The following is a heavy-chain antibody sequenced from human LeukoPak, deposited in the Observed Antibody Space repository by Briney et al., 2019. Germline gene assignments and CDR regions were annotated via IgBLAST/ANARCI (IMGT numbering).Heavy chain of an antibody. CDR1: GGSFSGYY. D-gene: IGHD5-12*01. V-gene: IGHV4-34*01. J-gene: IGHJ3*02. CDR3: ARDTRLLAFDI. CDR2: IYHSGST. Sequence: SETLSLTCAVYGGSFSGYYWSWIRQPPGKGLEWIGEIYHSGSTNYNPSLKSRVTISVDKSKNQFSLKLSSVTAADTAVYYCARDTRLLAFDIWGQGTMVTVSS.